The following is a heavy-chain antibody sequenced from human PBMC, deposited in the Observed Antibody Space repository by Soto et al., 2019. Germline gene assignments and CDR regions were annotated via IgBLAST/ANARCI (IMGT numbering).Heavy chain of an antibody. CDR3: ARDISEWEPTIGFDY. D-gene: IGHD1-26*01. CDR1: GFTFSSYG. V-gene: IGHV3-33*01. CDR2: IWYDGSNK. Sequence: GGSLRLSCAASGFTFSSYGMHWVRQAPGKGLEWVAVIWYDGSNKYYADSVKGRFTISRDNSKNTLYLQMNSLRAEDTAVYYCARDISEWEPTIGFDYWGQGTLVTVSS. J-gene: IGHJ4*02.